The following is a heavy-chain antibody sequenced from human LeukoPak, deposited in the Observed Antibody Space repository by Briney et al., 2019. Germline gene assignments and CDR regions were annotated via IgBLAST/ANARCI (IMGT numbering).Heavy chain of an antibody. CDR1: GYSISSGYH. CDR2: IYYSGST. J-gene: IGHJ4*02. CDR3: ARHPGIAAAFIDY. Sequence: PSETLSLTCAVSGYSISSGYHWGWIRQPPEKGLEWIGSIYYSGSTYYNPSLKSRVTISVDTSKNQFSLKLSSVTAADTAVYYCARHPGIAAAFIDYWGQGTLVTVSS. D-gene: IGHD6-13*01. V-gene: IGHV4-38-2*01.